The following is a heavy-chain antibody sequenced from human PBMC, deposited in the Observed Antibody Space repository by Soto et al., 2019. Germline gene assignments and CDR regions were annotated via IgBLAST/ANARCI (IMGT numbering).Heavy chain of an antibody. J-gene: IGHJ3*02. CDR3: AHSEPRTFDI. D-gene: IGHD1-26*01. Sequence: QITLKESGPTLVKPIQTLTLTCTFTGFSLSTSGVGVGWIRQPPGKALEWLALIYWDDDKQYSPSLRSRLTISKDPSKNPVVIIMTNMDPVDTATYYCAHSEPRTFDIWGQGIMVTVSS. CDR1: GFSLSTSGVG. V-gene: IGHV2-5*02. CDR2: IYWDDDK.